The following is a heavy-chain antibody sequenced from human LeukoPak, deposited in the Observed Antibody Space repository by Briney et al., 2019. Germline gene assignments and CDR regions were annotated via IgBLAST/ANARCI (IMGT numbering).Heavy chain of an antibody. CDR1: GFTFSSYA. J-gene: IGHJ4*02. Sequence: PGGSLRLSCAASGFTFSSYAMHWVRQAPGKGLEWVAVISYDGSNKYYADSVKGRFTISRDNSKNTLYLQMNSLRAEDTAVYYCAKDLRRWGRSSSSQNFDYWGQGTLVTVSS. V-gene: IGHV3-30-3*01. CDR3: AKDLRRWGRSSSSQNFDY. CDR2: ISYDGSNK. D-gene: IGHD6-13*01.